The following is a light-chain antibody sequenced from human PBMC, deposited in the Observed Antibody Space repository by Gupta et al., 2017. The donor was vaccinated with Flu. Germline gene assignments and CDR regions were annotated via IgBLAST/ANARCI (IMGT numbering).Light chain of an antibody. Sequence: DAVMTQSPLSLPVTLGQPTSIPCRSSESLVHSDGDSYVSWFHQRPGQSPRRLIYKASNRDSGVPDRISGSGSGTDFTLTISRLEAEDVGVYYCMHSTRWPWTFGQGTKVEI. CDR2: KAS. CDR3: MHSTRWPWT. V-gene: IGKV2-30*02. CDR1: ESLVHSDGDSY. J-gene: IGKJ1*01.